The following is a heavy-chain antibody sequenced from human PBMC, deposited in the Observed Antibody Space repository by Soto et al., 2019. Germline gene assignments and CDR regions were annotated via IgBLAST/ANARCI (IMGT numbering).Heavy chain of an antibody. V-gene: IGHV4-30-4*01. CDR1: GDSISNLDYF. Sequence: SETLSLTCSVSGDSISNLDYFWAWIRQPPGQALEYIGYIYKSATTYYNPSFESRVAIPVDTSKSQFSLNVTSVTAADTAVYFCARGRYCLTGRCFPNWFDSWGQGALVTVSS. J-gene: IGHJ5*01. CDR2: IYKSATT. CDR3: ARGRYCLTGRCFPNWFDS. D-gene: IGHD7-27*01.